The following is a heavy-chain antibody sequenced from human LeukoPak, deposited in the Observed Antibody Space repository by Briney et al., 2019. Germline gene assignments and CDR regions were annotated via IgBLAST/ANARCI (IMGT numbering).Heavy chain of an antibody. CDR1: GYTFTSYG. J-gene: IGHJ4*02. D-gene: IGHD3-10*01. Sequence: GASVKVSCKASGYTFTSYGISWVRQAPGQGLEWMGWISAYNGNTNYAQKLQGRVTMTTDTSTSTAYMELRSLRSDDTAVYYCARDHYYGSGSPPDFDYWGQGTLVTVSS. CDR2: ISAYNGNT. CDR3: ARDHYYGSGSPPDFDY. V-gene: IGHV1-18*01.